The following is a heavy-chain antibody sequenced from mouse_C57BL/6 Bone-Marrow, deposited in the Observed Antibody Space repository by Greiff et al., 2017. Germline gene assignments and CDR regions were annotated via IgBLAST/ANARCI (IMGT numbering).Heavy chain of an antibody. V-gene: IGHV1-9*01. D-gene: IGHD2-1*01. Sequence: QVQLQQSDAELVKPGASVKISCKVSGYTFTDHTIHWMKQRPGHGLEWIGEILPGSGSTNYNEKFTGKATFTAATSSNTAYRQHSSLTTEDSAIYYCARGGIYYGLYYYAMDYWGQGTSVTVSS. CDR1: GYTFTDHT. J-gene: IGHJ4*01. CDR3: ARGGIYYGLYYYAMDY. CDR2: ILPGSGST.